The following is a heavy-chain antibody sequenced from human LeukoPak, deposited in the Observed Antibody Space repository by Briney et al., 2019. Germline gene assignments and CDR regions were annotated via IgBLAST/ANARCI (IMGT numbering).Heavy chain of an antibody. Sequence: GGSLRLSRAASGFTFSSYAMSWVRQAPGKGLEWVSAISGSGGSTYYADSVKGRFTISRDNSKNTLYLQMNSLRAEDTAVYYCAKVGSMVRGVITDPFDYWGQGTLVTVSS. CDR1: GFTFSSYA. CDR3: AKVGSMVRGVITDPFDY. CDR2: ISGSGGST. V-gene: IGHV3-23*01. D-gene: IGHD3-10*01. J-gene: IGHJ4*02.